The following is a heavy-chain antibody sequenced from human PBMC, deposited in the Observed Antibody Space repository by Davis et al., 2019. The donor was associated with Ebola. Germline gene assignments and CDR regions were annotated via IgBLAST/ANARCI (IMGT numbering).Heavy chain of an antibody. D-gene: IGHD2-15*01. J-gene: IGHJ6*02. CDR3: ARDPLLLYYYYGMDV. CDR1: GFTFSSYS. CDR2: ISSSSSTI. V-gene: IGHV3-48*02. Sequence: GESLKISCAASGFTFSSYSMNWVRQAPGKVLEWVSYISSSSSTIYYADSVKGRFTISRDNAKNSLYLQMNSLRDEDTAVYYCARDPLLLYYYYGMDVWGQGTTVTVSS.